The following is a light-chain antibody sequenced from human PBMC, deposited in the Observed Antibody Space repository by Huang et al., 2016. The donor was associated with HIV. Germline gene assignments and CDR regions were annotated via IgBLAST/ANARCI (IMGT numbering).Light chain of an antibody. CDR3: QQSYSALIT. Sequence: IQLTQSPTSLSASVGDRVAIACRASQAIGTYLNWFQQKPGRAPKLLISGVSSLHTGIPSRFIGSGSGTEFTLTIRGRQFDDFATYFCQQSYSALITFGQGTRLEIK. CDR2: GVS. CDR1: QAIGTY. V-gene: IGKV1-39*01. J-gene: IGKJ5*01.